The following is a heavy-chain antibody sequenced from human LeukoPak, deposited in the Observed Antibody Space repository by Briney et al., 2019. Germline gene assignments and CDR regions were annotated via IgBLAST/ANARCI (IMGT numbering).Heavy chain of an antibody. D-gene: IGHD1-7*01. V-gene: IGHV3-9*01. J-gene: IGHJ4*02. CDR2: LSWNSASL. Sequence: GGSLRLSCAASGFIFGEYAMHWVRQAPGKGLEWVSGLSWNSASLDYVDSVKGRFTISRDNAKTSLFLQMDSLRAEDTAVYYCARVLGTDEGADYWGQGTLVTVSS. CDR3: ARVLGTDEGADY. CDR1: GFIFGEYA.